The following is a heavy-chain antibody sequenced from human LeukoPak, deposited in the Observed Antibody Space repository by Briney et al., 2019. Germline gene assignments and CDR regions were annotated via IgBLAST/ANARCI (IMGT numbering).Heavy chain of an antibody. Sequence: PSETLSLTCTVSGGSVSTASYYWGWIRQPPGKGLEWIGSIYYSGSTSYNPSLKSRVTISVDTSKNQFSVKLSSVTAADTAVYYCARGRIVEEVWGQGTPVTVSS. D-gene: IGHD2-15*01. J-gene: IGHJ4*02. CDR3: ARGRIVEEV. CDR2: IYYSGST. CDR1: GGSVSTASYY. V-gene: IGHV4-39*01.